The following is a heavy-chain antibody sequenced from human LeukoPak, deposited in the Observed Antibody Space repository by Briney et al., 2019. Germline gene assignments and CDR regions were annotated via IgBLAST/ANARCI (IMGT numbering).Heavy chain of an antibody. CDR2: ITGSGDSA. Sequence: PGGPLRLSCAASGFTFSSYAMTWVRQAPGKGLEWVSAITGSGDSAYYSDSVKGRFTISRDQSKSTVYLQMTSLRAEDTAVYYCAKGGSSWVEDLDYWGQGTLLTVSS. CDR1: GFTFSSYA. D-gene: IGHD6-13*01. J-gene: IGHJ4*02. CDR3: AKGGSSWVEDLDY. V-gene: IGHV3-23*01.